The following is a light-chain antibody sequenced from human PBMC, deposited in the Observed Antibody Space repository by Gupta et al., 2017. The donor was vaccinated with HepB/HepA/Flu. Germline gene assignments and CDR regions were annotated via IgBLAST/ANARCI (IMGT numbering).Light chain of an antibody. Sequence: QSALTQPASVSGSPGQSITIPCTGTSSHVGGYNYVSWYQQHPGKAPKLMIYDVSNRPSGVSNRFSGSKSGNTASLTISGLQAEDEADYYCSSYTSSSTLEVVFGGGTKLTVL. CDR2: DVS. CDR3: SSYTSSSTLEVV. CDR1: SSHVGGYNY. V-gene: IGLV2-14*03. J-gene: IGLJ2*01.